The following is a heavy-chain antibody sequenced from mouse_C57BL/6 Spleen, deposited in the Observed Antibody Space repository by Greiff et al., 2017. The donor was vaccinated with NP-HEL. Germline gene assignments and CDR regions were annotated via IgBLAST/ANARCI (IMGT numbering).Heavy chain of an antibody. Sequence: VQLQQSGAELARPGASVKLSCKASGYTFTSYGISWVKQRTGQGLEWIGEIYPRSGNTYYNEKFKGKATLTAEKSSSTAYMVLRSLTSEDSAVYFCATITTVVAHWYFDVWGTGTTVTVSS. CDR3: ATITTVVAHWYFDV. CDR1: GYTFTSYG. V-gene: IGHV1-81*01. CDR2: IYPRSGNT. J-gene: IGHJ1*03. D-gene: IGHD1-1*01.